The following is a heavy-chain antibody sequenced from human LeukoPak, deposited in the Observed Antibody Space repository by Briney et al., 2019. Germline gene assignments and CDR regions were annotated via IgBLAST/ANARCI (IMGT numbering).Heavy chain of an antibody. V-gene: IGHV1-69*13. D-gene: IGHD1-26*01. CDR2: ITPIFGTA. J-gene: IGHJ5*02. CDR1: GGTFSSYA. CDR3: ARDPHISGSYQT. Sequence: GASVKVSCKASGGTFSSYAISWVRQAPGQGLEWMGGITPIFGTANYAQKFQGRVTITADESTSTAYMELSRMRAEDTAVYYCARDPHISGSYQTWGQGTLVTVSS.